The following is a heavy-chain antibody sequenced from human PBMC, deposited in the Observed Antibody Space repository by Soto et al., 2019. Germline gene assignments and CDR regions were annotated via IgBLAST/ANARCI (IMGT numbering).Heavy chain of an antibody. CDR2: IGSNGDGT. CDR3: ARSGYSHGLVPVFDL. D-gene: IGHD5-18*01. J-gene: IGHJ4*02. CDR1: GFTFSRYA. V-gene: IGHV3-64*07. Sequence: EVQLVESGGDLVQPGGSLRLSCAASGFTFSRYAMHWVRQAPGKGLEYVSAIGSNGDGTYYADSVKGRFTISRDDSKNPLYLQMGSLRAEDMAVYYCARSGYSHGLVPVFDLWGQGTLVPVSS.